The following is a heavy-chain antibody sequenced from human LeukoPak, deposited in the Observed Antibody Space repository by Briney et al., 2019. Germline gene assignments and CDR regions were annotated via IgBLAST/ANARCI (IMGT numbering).Heavy chain of an antibody. CDR1: GGTFSSYA. V-gene: IGHV1-69*05. J-gene: IGHJ1*01. CDR3: ARAHDSSGYNYVGYFQH. Sequence: ASVKVSCKASGGTFSSYAISWLRQAPGQGLEWMGRIIPIFGTANYAQKFQGRVTITTDESTSTAYMELSSLRSADTAVYYCARAHDSSGYNYVGYFQHWGQGTLVTVSS. D-gene: IGHD3-22*01. CDR2: IIPIFGTA.